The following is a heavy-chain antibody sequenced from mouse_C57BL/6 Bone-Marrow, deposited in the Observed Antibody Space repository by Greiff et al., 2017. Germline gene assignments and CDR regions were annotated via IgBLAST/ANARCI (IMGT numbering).Heavy chain of an antibody. V-gene: IGHV1-78*01. CDR1: GYTFTDHT. Sequence: VQRVESDAELVKPGASVKISCKVSGYTFTDHTIHWMKQRPEQGLEWIGYIYPRDGSTKYNEKFKGKATLTADKSSSTAYMQLNSLTSEDSAVXFCARHLIYYDYDGGFAYWGQGTLVTVSA. J-gene: IGHJ3*01. CDR3: ARHLIYYDYDGGFAY. D-gene: IGHD2-4*01. CDR2: IYPRDGST.